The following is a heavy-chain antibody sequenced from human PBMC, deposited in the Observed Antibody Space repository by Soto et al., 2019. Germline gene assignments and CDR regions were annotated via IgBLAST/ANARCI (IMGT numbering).Heavy chain of an antibody. V-gene: IGHV1-46*02. D-gene: IGHD2-2*02. J-gene: IGHJ4*02. CDR2: INPSGGST. CDR3: ARAGTSVVVPAAIQFPHIDY. CDR1: GYTFNSYF. Sequence: EASVKVSCKASGYTFNSYFMHWVRQAPGQGLEWMGVINPSGGSTSYAQKFLGRVTMTRDTSTSTVYMELSSLRSEDTAVYYCARAGTSVVVPAAIQFPHIDYWGQGTLVTVSS.